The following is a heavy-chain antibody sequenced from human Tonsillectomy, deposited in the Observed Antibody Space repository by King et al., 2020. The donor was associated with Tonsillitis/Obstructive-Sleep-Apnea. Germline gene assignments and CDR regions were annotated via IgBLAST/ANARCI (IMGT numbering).Heavy chain of an antibody. J-gene: IGHJ6*02. V-gene: IGHV3-48*03. CDR3: ARDWITMVRGTQYYGMDV. Sequence: VQLVESGGGLAQPGTSLRLSCAASGFTFSNYEMNWVRQAPGKGLEWVSYISSYGSTKYYADSVKGRFTISRDNAKNSLYLQMNSLRAEDTAVYYCARDWITMVRGTQYYGMDVWGQGTTVTVSS. CDR2: ISSYGSTK. D-gene: IGHD3-10*01. CDR1: GFTFSNYE.